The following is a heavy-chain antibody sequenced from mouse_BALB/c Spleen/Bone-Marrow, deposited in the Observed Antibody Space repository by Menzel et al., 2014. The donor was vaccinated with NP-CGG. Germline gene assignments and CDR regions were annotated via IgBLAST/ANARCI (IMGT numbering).Heavy chain of an antibody. J-gene: IGHJ2*01. V-gene: IGHV3-1*02. CDR2: IHYSGST. CDR1: GYSIASGYS. CDR3: VRNYVDSFDY. Sequence: EVKLMESGPDLVKPSQSISFTCTVTGYSIASGYSWHWIRQFPGNKLEWMGYIHYSGSTNYNPSLKSRISVTRDTSKNQFFLQLNSVTTEDTATFYCVRNYVDSFDYWGQGTTLTVPS. D-gene: IGHD1-1*01.